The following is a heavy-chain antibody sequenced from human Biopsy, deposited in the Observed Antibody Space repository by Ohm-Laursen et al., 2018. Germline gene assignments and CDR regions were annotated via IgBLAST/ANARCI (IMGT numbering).Heavy chain of an antibody. CDR3: AHAQGYSYGYSYFDY. CDR1: GFSLSNSGVG. Sequence: STQTLTLTSTFSGFSLSNSGVGVAWIRQPPGKALEWLAIIYWNNDKHFSPSLRSRLTITKDTSRNQVVLTVTNMDPVDTATYSCAHAQGYSYGYSYFDYWGQGTLVTVSS. J-gene: IGHJ4*02. V-gene: IGHV2-5*01. CDR2: IYWNNDK. D-gene: IGHD5-18*01.